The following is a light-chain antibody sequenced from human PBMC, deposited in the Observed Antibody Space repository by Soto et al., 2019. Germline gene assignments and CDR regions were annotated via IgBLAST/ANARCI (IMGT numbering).Light chain of an antibody. Sequence: YELTQPPSVSVSPGQTASITCSGDKLGDKYACWYQQRPGQSPVLVIYQDSKRPSGIPERFSGSNSGNTATLTISGTQAMDEADYYCQAWDSSAVVFGGGTKLTVL. J-gene: IGLJ2*01. CDR2: QDS. CDR1: KLGDKY. V-gene: IGLV3-1*01. CDR3: QAWDSSAVV.